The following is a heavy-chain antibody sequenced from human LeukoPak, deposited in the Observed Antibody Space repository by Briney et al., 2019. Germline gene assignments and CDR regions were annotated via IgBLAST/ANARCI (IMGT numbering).Heavy chain of an antibody. D-gene: IGHD1-26*01. V-gene: IGHV4-34*01. Sequence: PSETLSLTCAVYGGSFSGYYWSWIRQPPGKGLEWIGEINHSGSTNYNPSLKSRVTISVDTSKNQFSLKLSSVTAADTAVYYCARLWIVGATTDDYWGQGTLVTVSS. CDR1: GGSFSGYY. J-gene: IGHJ4*02. CDR2: INHSGST. CDR3: ARLWIVGATTDDY.